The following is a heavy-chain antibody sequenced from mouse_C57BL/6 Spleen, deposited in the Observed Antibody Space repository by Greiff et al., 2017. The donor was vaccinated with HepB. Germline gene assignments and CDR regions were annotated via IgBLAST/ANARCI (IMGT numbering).Heavy chain of an antibody. CDR1: GYAFSSSW. J-gene: IGHJ3*01. V-gene: IGHV1-82*01. Sequence: VQLVESGPELVKPGASVKISCKASGYAFSSSWMNWVKQRPGKGLEWIGRIYPGDGDTNYNGKFKGKATLTADKSSSTAYMQLSSLTSEDSAVYVCARSGPSWFAYWGQGTLVTVSA. CDR2: IYPGDGDT. CDR3: ARSGPSWFAY.